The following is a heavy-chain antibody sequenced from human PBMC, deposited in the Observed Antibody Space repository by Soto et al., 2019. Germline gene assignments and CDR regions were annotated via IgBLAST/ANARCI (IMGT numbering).Heavy chain of an antibody. CDR1: GYTFTSYD. V-gene: IGHV1-8*01. Sequence: GASVKVSCKASGYTFTSYDINWVRQATGQGLEWMGWMNPNSGNTGYAQKFQGRVTMTRNTSISTAYMELSSLRSEDTAVYYCATQGGGFELSAITIFGVVRSRRFDYWGQGTLVTVSS. J-gene: IGHJ4*02. CDR3: ATQGGGFELSAITIFGVVRSRRFDY. D-gene: IGHD3-3*01. CDR2: MNPNSGNT.